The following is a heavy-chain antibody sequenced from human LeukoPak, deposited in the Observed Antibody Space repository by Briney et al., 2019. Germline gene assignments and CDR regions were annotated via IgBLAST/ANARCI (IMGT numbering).Heavy chain of an antibody. CDR3: ARGHPHYYDSSGCYLSDGCYFDY. CDR1: GGSFSGYY. CDR2: INHSGST. J-gene: IGHJ4*02. D-gene: IGHD3-22*01. V-gene: IGHV4-34*01. Sequence: KSSETLSLTCAVYGGSFSGYYWSWIRQPPGKGRGWIGEINHSGSTNYNPSLKSRVTISVDTSKNQFSLKLSSVTAADTAVYYCARGHPHYYDSSGCYLSDGCYFDYWGQGTLVTVSS.